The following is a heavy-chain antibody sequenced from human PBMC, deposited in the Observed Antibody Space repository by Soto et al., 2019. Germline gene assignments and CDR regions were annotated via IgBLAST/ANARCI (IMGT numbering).Heavy chain of an antibody. CDR2: ISSSGGII. J-gene: IGHJ5*01. CDR1: GFTFSDYY. V-gene: IGHV3-11*01. Sequence: GSLRLSCAASGFTFSDYYMSWMRQAPGKGLEWVSYISSSGGIIYYADSVKGRFTISRDNAKNSLYLQMNSLRAEDTAVYYCARDRAVPSSGFDPWGQGTLVTVSS. D-gene: IGHD3-16*02. CDR3: ARDRAVPSSGFDP.